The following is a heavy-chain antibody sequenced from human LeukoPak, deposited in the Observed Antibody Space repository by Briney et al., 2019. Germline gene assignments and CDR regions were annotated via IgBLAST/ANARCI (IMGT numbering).Heavy chain of an antibody. CDR2: IYYSGST. CDR1: GVSISSSY. J-gene: IGHJ6*03. Sequence: PSETLSLTCTVSGVSISSSYWSWIRQPPGKGLEWIGYIYYSGSTNYNPSLKSRVTISVDTSKNQFSLKLSSVTAVDTAVYYCARGRSSMVRGYYYYYMDVWGKGTTVTISS. D-gene: IGHD3-10*01. CDR3: ARGRSSMVRGYYYYYMDV. V-gene: IGHV4-59*01.